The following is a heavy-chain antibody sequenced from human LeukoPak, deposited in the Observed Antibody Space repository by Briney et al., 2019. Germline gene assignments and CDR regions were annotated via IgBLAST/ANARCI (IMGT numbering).Heavy chain of an antibody. Sequence: ASVKVSCKASGYTFTGYYMHWVRQAPGQGLEWMGWINPNSGGANYAQKFQGRVTMTRDTSISTVYMELSRLRSDDTAVYYCARGSITMVRGVIRPSLLIDYWGQGTLVTVSS. J-gene: IGHJ4*02. V-gene: IGHV1-2*02. CDR2: INPNSGGA. CDR1: GYTFTGYY. D-gene: IGHD3-10*01. CDR3: ARGSITMVRGVIRPSLLIDY.